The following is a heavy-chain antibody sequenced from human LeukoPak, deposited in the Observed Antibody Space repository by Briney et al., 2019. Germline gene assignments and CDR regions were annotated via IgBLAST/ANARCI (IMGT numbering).Heavy chain of an antibody. CDR1: GFTFSSYG. V-gene: IGHV3-30*02. D-gene: IGHD3-3*01. J-gene: IGHJ4*02. Sequence: GGSLRLSCAASGFTFSSYGMHWVRQAPGKGLEWVAFIRYDGSNKYYADSVKGRFTISRDNSKNTLYLQMNSLRAEDTAVYYCAKDYDFWSGYAKYYVDYWGQGTLVTVST. CDR3: AKDYDFWSGYAKYYVDY. CDR2: IRYDGSNK.